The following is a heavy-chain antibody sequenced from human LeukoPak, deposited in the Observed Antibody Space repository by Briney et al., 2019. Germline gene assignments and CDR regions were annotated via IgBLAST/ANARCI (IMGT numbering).Heavy chain of an antibody. V-gene: IGHV1-2*02. CDR3: ARDGGPYCNGASCSFDY. CDR1: GYTFTGYY. D-gene: IGHD2-15*01. J-gene: IGHJ4*02. CDR2: IDPNSGDT. Sequence: ASVTVSRKASGYTFTGYYIHWVRQAPGQGLEWMGWIDPNSGDTHYTQKFQGSVTMTRDTSISTAYMHLSRLRSDDTAVFYCARDGGPYCNGASCSFDYWGQGTLVTVSS.